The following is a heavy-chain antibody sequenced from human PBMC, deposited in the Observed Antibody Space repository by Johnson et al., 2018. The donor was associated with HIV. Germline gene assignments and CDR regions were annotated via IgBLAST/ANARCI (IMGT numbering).Heavy chain of an antibody. J-gene: IGHJ3*02. CDR3: ARDREVVTAIHDAFDI. D-gene: IGHD2-21*02. CDR2: MSYDGSNK. Sequence: VQLVESGGGVVQPGRSLRLSCTASGFRFHSFSMHWVRQAPGKGLEWVAFMSYDGSNKYYEDSVKGRFTISRDNAKNSLYLQMNSLRAEDTALYYCARDREVVTAIHDAFDIWGQGTMVTVSS. V-gene: IGHV3-30*03. CDR1: GFRFHSFS.